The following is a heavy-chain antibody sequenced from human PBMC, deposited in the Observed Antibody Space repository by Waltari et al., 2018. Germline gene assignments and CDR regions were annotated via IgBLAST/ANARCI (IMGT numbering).Heavy chain of an antibody. Sequence: QVHLQQWGAGLLKPSETLSLTCGVDSGSLTGYPWNWIRQAPGKGLEWIGDINHSGNTDYNPSLESRVTISADTSKNKFSLHLTSVTAADTAVYYCARGHPFTIVSPRYYYYYYMDVWDKGTAVTVSS. D-gene: IGHD3-9*01. CDR1: SGSLTGYP. J-gene: IGHJ6*03. V-gene: IGHV4-34*01. CDR2: INHSGNT. CDR3: ARGHPFTIVSPRYYYYYYMDV.